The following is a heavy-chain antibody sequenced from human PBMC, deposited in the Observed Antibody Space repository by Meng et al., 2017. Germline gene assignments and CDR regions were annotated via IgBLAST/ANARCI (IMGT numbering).Heavy chain of an antibody. D-gene: IGHD3-10*01. V-gene: IGHV1-46*01. Sequence: ASVKVSCKASGYTFTSYYMHWVRQAPGQGLEWMGIINPSGGSTSYAQKVQGRVTMTRDTSTSTVYMELSSLRSEDTAVYYCARTPSRRYYYGSETPRKYYYYYGMDVWGQGTTVTVSS. CDR2: INPSGGST. CDR1: GYTFTSYY. CDR3: ARTPSRRYYYGSETPRKYYYYYGMDV. J-gene: IGHJ6*02.